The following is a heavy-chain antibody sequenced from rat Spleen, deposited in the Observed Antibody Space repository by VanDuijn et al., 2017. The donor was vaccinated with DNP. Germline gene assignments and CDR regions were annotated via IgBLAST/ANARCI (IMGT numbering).Heavy chain of an antibody. V-gene: IGHV5S13*01. CDR1: GFTFSHFP. J-gene: IGHJ2*01. D-gene: IGHD1-2*01. CDR2: ITTSGNDA. CDR3: ARHRTIAAIFDY. Sequence: EVQLVESGGGLVQPGRSLKLSCAASGFTFSHFPMAWVRQAPARSLEWVATITTSGNDAYYGDSVKGRFTISRDNAKNTQYLQMDSLRSEDTATYYCARHRTIAAIFDYWGQGVMVTVSS.